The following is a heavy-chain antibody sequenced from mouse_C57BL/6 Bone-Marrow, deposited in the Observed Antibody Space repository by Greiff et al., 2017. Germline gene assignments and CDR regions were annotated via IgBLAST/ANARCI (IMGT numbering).Heavy chain of an antibody. CDR1: GFTFSDYG. J-gene: IGHJ3*01. CDR3: ARPGYYGPPRFAY. Sequence: EVKLVESGGGLVKPGGSLKLSCAASGFTFSDYGLHWVRQAPEKGLEWVSYLSSGSSTLYYADTVKGRFTISRDNAKNTLFLQMTSLRSEDTAMYYCARPGYYGPPRFAYWGQGTLVTVSA. CDR2: LSSGSSTL. D-gene: IGHD1-1*01. V-gene: IGHV5-17*01.